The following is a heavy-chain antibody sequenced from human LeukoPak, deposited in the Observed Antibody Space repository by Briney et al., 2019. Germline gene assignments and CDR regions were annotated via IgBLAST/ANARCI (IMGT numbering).Heavy chain of an antibody. CDR1: GFTFSSYG. J-gene: IGHJ4*02. D-gene: IGHD6-19*01. CDR2: ISYDGSNK. CDR3: AKDLGSSGCNY. V-gene: IGHV3-30*18. Sequence: PGGSLRLSCAASGFTFSSYGMPWVRQAPGKGLEWVAVISYDGSNKYYADSVKGRFTISRDNSKNTLYLQMNSLRAEDTAVYYCAKDLGSSGCNYWGQGTLVTVSS.